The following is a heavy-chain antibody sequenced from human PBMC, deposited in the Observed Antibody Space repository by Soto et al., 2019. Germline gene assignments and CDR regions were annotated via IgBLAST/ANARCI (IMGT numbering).Heavy chain of an antibody. CDR2: INAGNGNT. V-gene: IGHV1-3*01. CDR1: GYTFTSYA. CDR3: ARGTTYYDFWSGYLGYHYYGMDV. Sequence: ASVKVSCKASGYTFTSYAMHWVRQAPGQRLEWMGWINAGNGNTKYSQKFQGRVTITRDTSASTAYMELSSLRSEDTAVYYCARGTTYYDFWSGYLGYHYYGMDVWGQGTTVTVSS. J-gene: IGHJ6*02. D-gene: IGHD3-3*01.